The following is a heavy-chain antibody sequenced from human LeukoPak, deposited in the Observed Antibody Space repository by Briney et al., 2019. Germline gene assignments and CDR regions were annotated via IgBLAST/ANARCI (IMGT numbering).Heavy chain of an antibody. V-gene: IGHV3-30-3*01. CDR1: GFTFSSYA. J-gene: IGHJ5*02. CDR2: ISYDGSNK. CDR3: ARDTNWFDP. Sequence: PGGSLRLSCAASGFTFSSYAMHWVRQAPGKGLEWVAVISYDGSNKYYADSVKGRSTISRDNSKNTLYLQMNSLRAEDTAVYYCARDTNWFDPWGQGTLVTVSS.